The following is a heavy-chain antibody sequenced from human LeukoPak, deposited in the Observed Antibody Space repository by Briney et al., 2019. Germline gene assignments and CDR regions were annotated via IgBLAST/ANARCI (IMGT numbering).Heavy chain of an antibody. Sequence: ASVKVSCKASGYTFTSYYMHWVRQAPGQGLEWMGIINPSGGSTSYAQKFQGRVTMTRDMSTSTVYMELSSLRSEDTAVYYCARIAAAGIDAFDIWGQGTMVTVSS. J-gene: IGHJ3*02. V-gene: IGHV1-46*01. CDR1: GYTFTSYY. D-gene: IGHD6-13*01. CDR3: ARIAAAGIDAFDI. CDR2: INPSGGST.